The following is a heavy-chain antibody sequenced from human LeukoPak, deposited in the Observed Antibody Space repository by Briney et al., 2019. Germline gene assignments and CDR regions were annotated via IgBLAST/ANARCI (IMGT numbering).Heavy chain of an antibody. D-gene: IGHD5-24*01. J-gene: IGHJ4*02. CDR3: ARVPRDGYNYYFDY. V-gene: IGHV3-23*01. CDR1: GFTFTSYA. Sequence: GGSLRLSCAASGFTFTSYAMTWVRQAPGRGLEWVSTLSGNSRVAYYADSVKGRFSISRDTSKNTLYLQMNSLRAEDTAVYYCARVPRDGYNYYFDYWGQGTLVTVSS. CDR2: LSGNSRVA.